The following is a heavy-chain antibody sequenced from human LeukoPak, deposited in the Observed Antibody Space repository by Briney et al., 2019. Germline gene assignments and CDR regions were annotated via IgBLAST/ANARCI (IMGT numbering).Heavy chain of an antibody. V-gene: IGHV4-39*07. CDR2: ISHSGST. CDR3: ARVTSRLGWFDP. J-gene: IGHJ5*02. CDR1: GGSISSSNYY. Sequence: SETLSLTCTVSGGSISSSNYYWGWIRLPPGKGLEWIGSISHSGSTYYKPSLKSRVTISVDTSKNQFSLKLRSVTAADTAVYYCARVTSRLGWFDPWGQGTLVTVSS. D-gene: IGHD1-14*01.